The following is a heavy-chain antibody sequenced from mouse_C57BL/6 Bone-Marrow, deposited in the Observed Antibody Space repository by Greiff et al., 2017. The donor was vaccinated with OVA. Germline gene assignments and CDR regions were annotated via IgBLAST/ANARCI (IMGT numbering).Heavy chain of an antibody. Sequence: VKLMESGAELAKPGASVKLSCKASGYTFTSYWMHWVKQRPGQGLEWIGYIHPSSGYTKYNQKFKDKATLTAEKSSSTAYMQLNSLTYEDSACCYCARGRLRPHFDYWGQGTTLTVSS. CDR2: IHPSSGYT. D-gene: IGHD2-4*01. CDR1: GYTFTSYW. CDR3: ARGRLRPHFDY. J-gene: IGHJ2*01. V-gene: IGHV1-7*01.